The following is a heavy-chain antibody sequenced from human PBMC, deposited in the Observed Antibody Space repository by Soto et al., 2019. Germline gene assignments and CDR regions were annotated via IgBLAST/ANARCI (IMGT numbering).Heavy chain of an antibody. Sequence: GGSLRLSCAASGFTFSSYAMHWVRQAPGKGLEWVAVISYDGSNKYYADSVKGRFTISRDNSKNTLHLQMSSLRAEDTAVYYCARDQYSSGWYTNLDYLGQGTLVTVSS. V-gene: IGHV3-30-3*01. CDR2: ISYDGSNK. CDR1: GFTFSSYA. CDR3: ARDQYSSGWYTNLDY. D-gene: IGHD6-19*01. J-gene: IGHJ4*02.